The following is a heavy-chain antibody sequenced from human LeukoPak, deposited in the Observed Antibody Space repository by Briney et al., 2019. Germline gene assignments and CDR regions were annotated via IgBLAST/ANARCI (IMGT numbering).Heavy chain of an antibody. J-gene: IGHJ4*02. D-gene: IGHD2-2*01. CDR3: ARGNHCGSTSCALDY. CDR1: GYSFTNYW. V-gene: IGHV5-51*01. CDR2: IYPGDSDT. Sequence: GESLKISCKGSGYSFTNYWIGWVRQMPGIGLEWMGIIYPGDSDTRYSPSFQGQVTISADKSIATAYLQWSSLKASDTAMYYCARGNHCGSTSCALDYWGQGTLVTVSS.